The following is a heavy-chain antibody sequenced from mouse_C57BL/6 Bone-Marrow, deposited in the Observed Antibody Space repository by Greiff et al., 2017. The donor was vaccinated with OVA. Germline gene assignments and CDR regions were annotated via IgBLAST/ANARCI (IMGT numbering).Heavy chain of an antibody. D-gene: IGHD1-1*01. J-gene: IGHJ1*03. Sequence: QVQLQQSGPGLVQPSQRLSITCTVSGFSFTSYGVHWVRQSPGKGLEWLGVIWRGGSTDYNAAFMSRLSITKDNSKSQVFFKMNSLQADDTAIYYCAKIRDYYGSNWYFDVWGTGTTVTVSS. V-gene: IGHV2-5*01. CDR1: GFSFTSYG. CDR2: IWRGGST. CDR3: AKIRDYYGSNWYFDV.